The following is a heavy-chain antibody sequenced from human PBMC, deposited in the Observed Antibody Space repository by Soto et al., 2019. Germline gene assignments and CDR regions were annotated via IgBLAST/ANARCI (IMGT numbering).Heavy chain of an antibody. V-gene: IGHV4-59*01. CDR2: IYYSGST. Sequence: LSFTCTVSGGSIKSYFWSWIRQSPGKGLEWIGHIYYSGSTSYSPSLKSRVSISVDTSKNQFSLEVHSVTAADTAVYYCARAGTNMVQFDYWGQGTLVTVSS. CDR3: ARAGTNMVQFDY. CDR1: GGSIKSYF. J-gene: IGHJ4*02. D-gene: IGHD3-10*01.